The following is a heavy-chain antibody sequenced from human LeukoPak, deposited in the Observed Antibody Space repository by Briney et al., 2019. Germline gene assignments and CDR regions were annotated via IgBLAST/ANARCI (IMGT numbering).Heavy chain of an antibody. Sequence: SETLSLTCTVSGGSISSSSYYWGWIRQPAGKGLEWIGRIYTSGSTNYNPSLKSRVTMSVDTSKNQFSLKLSSVTAADTAVYYCASSTGHDAFDIWGQGTMVTVSS. CDR1: GGSISSSSYY. CDR2: IYTSGST. D-gene: IGHD1-14*01. J-gene: IGHJ3*02. CDR3: ASSTGHDAFDI. V-gene: IGHV4-61*02.